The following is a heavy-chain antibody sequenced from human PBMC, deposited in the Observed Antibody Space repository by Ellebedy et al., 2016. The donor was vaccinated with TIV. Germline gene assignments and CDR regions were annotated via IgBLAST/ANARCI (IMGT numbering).Heavy chain of an antibody. CDR1: GYTFNSYG. V-gene: IGHV1-18*01. J-gene: IGHJ4*02. Sequence: ASVKVSCKASGYTFNSYGISWVRQAPGQGLEWMGWISAYTGDTDYVQKFQGRVTMTRDTYMSTAYMELSRLTSDDTAVYYCARDVGQWLVRYFFDYWGQGTLVTVSS. CDR2: ISAYTGDT. D-gene: IGHD6-19*01. CDR3: ARDVGQWLVRYFFDY.